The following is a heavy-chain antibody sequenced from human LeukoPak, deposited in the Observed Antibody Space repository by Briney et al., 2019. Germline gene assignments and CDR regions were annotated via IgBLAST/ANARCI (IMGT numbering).Heavy chain of an antibody. J-gene: IGHJ3*02. CDR3: AKQWRGTGDAFDI. Sequence: GGSLRLSCAASGFTFSSYTMSWIRQAPGKGLEWVSSISGSGVSTYYADYVKGRFTLSRDNSKNTLYLQINSLRAEDTAVYYCAKQWRGTGDAFDIWGQGTMVTVSS. CDR2: ISGSGVST. D-gene: IGHD3/OR15-3a*01. CDR1: GFTFSSYT. V-gene: IGHV3-23*01.